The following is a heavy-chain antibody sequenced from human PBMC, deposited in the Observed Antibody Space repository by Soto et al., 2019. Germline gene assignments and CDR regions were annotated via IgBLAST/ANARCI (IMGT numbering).Heavy chain of an antibody. CDR2: ISGSGDST. CDR1: GFTFSSYA. J-gene: IGHJ4*02. CDR3: AKVIKGTSASPRYFDY. Sequence: GGSLGLSCAASGFTFSSYAMSWVRQAPGKGLEWVSSISGSGDSTNYADSVKGRFTISRDNSKNTLYLQMNSLRAEDTALYYCAKVIKGTSASPRYFDYWGLGTLVTVSS. D-gene: IGHD3-9*01. V-gene: IGHV3-23*01.